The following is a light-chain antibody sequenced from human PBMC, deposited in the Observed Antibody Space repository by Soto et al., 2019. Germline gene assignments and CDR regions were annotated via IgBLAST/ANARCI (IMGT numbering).Light chain of an antibody. J-gene: IGKJ1*01. V-gene: IGKV1-39*01. CDR3: QKSYSTPPT. CDR2: AAS. Sequence: DIQMTQSPSSLSASVGDRVTITCRASQSISSYLTWYQQNPGKAPKLLIYAASSLQSGAPSRFSGSGSGTDFTLTISSLQPDAVATYYCQKSYSTPPTFGQRTKVQIK. CDR1: QSISSY.